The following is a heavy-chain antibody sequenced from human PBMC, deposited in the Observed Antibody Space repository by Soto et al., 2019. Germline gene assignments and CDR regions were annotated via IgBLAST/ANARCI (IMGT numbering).Heavy chain of an antibody. CDR3: AREYGDYGAIDY. CDR1: GGSFSGYY. V-gene: IGHV4-34*01. D-gene: IGHD4-17*01. CDR2: INHSGST. Sequence: QVQLQQWGAGLLKPSETLSLTCAVYGGSFSGYYWSWIRQPPGKGLEWIGEINHSGSTNYNPSLKSRVTISVDTSKNQFSLKLSSVTAADTAVYYCAREYGDYGAIDYWGQGTLVTDSS. J-gene: IGHJ4*02.